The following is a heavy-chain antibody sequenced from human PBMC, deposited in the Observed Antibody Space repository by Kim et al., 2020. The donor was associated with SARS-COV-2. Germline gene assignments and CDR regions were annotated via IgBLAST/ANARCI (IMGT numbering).Heavy chain of an antibody. CDR1: GFIFRNYA. CDR2: ISDSGGST. V-gene: IGHV3-23*01. J-gene: IGHJ4*02. Sequence: GGSLRLSCAASGFIFRNYAMNWVRQAPGKGLEWVSSISDSGGSTYYADSVTGRFTISRDNSKNTLYLQMSSLRADDTAVYYCASSGGSSAFWYFDDWGQG. D-gene: IGHD2-15*01. CDR3: ASSGGSSAFWYFDD.